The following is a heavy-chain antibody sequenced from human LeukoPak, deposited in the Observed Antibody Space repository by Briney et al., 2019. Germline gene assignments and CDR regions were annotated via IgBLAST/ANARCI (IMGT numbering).Heavy chain of an antibody. D-gene: IGHD4-17*01. J-gene: IGHJ5*02. V-gene: IGHV1-46*01. Sequence: ASVKVSCKASGYTFSNYYVHWVRQAPGQGLEWMGVINPSGGSANYAQKFQGRVTMTRDTSTSTVYMEMSSLRSEDTAVYYCARDSTVTTFRGCVDPWGQGTLVTVSS. CDR3: ARDSTVTTFRGCVDP. CDR1: GYTFSNYY. CDR2: INPSGGSA.